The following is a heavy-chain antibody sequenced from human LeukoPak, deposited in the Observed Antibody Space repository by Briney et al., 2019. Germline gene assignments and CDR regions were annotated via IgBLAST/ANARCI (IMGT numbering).Heavy chain of an antibody. V-gene: IGHV3-23*01. CDR2: ISGSGGST. CDR1: GFTFSSYA. J-gene: IGHJ4*02. CDR3: AKDWMVLWFGELPIPYFDY. D-gene: IGHD3-10*01. Sequence: PGGSLRLSCAASGFTFSSYAMSWVRQAPGKGLEWVSAISGSGGSTYYADSVKGRFTISRDNSKNTLYLQMNSLRAADTAVYYCAKDWMVLWFGELPIPYFDYWGQGTLVTVSS.